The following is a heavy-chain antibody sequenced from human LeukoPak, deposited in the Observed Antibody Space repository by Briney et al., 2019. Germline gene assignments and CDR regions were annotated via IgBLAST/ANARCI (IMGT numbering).Heavy chain of an antibody. Sequence: PGGSLRLSCAASGFTFSSYGMSWVRQAPGKGLEWVSAISGGGGNTHYADSVKGRFTISRDNSKNTLYLQMNSLRAEDTAVYYCALDARLRESLRWGQGTLVTVSS. J-gene: IGHJ4*02. CDR1: GFTFSSYG. CDR3: ALDARLRESLR. V-gene: IGHV3-23*01. CDR2: ISGGGGNT. D-gene: IGHD3-16*01.